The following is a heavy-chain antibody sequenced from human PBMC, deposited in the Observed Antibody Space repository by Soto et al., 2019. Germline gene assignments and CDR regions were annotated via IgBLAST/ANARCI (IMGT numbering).Heavy chain of an antibody. CDR3: ARGTLGYCSSTSCGGMDV. D-gene: IGHD2-2*01. V-gene: IGHV4-30-2*01. J-gene: IGHJ6*02. CDR2: IYHSGST. Sequence: SETLSLTCAVSGGYISSGCYSWSWIRQPPGKGLEWIGYIYHSGSTYYNPSLKSRVTISVDRSKNQFSLKLSSVTAADTAVYYCARGTLGYCSSTSCGGMDVWGQGTTVTVSS. CDR1: GGYISSGCYS.